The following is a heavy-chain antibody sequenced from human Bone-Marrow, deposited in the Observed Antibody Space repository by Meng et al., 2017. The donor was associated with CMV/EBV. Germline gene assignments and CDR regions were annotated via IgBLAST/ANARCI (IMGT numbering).Heavy chain of an antibody. D-gene: IGHD2-21*02. J-gene: IGHJ4*02. CDR3: AKRFGDNAFSLDS. V-gene: IGHV3-23*01. CDR1: GFTFRSYA. Sequence: ASGFTFRSYAMSWVRQAPGKGLEWVSGITGSGGTTYYADSVKGRFTISRDNSKSTLYLQMRSLRAEDTAVYYCAKRFGDNAFSLDSWGQGTLVTVSS. CDR2: ITGSGGTT.